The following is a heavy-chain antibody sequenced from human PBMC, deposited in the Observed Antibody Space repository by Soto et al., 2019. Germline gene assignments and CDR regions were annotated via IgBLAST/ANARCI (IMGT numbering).Heavy chain of an antibody. J-gene: IGHJ3*02. Sequence: PGGSLRLSCAASEFTFSSYSMNRVRQAQGKGLEWVSSISSSSSYIYYADSVKGRFTISRDNAKNSLYLQMNSLRAEDTAVYYCARPIAVAGNDAFDIWGQGTMVTVSS. V-gene: IGHV3-21*01. CDR2: ISSSSSYI. CDR3: ARPIAVAGNDAFDI. CDR1: EFTFSSYS. D-gene: IGHD6-19*01.